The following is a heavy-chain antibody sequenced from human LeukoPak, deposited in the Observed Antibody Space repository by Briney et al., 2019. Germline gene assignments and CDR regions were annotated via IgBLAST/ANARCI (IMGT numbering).Heavy chain of an antibody. Sequence: PGGSLRLSCTASGFTFGDYAMSWVRQAPGKGLEWVGFIRSKAYGGTTEYAASVKGRFTISRDDSKSIAYLQMNSLKTEDTAVYYCARTPYDYGDYGWFDPWGQGTLVTVSS. CDR2: IRSKAYGGTT. CDR3: ARTPYDYGDYGWFDP. V-gene: IGHV3-49*04. D-gene: IGHD4-17*01. CDR1: GFTFGDYA. J-gene: IGHJ5*02.